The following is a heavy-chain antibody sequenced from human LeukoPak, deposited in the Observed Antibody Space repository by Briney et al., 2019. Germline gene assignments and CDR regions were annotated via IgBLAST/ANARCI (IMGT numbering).Heavy chain of an antibody. CDR1: GYTFTGYY. CDR3: ARVQSREWFGEGYFDY. Sequence: ASVKVSCKASGYTFTGYYMHWVRQAPGQGLEWMGWINPNSGGTNYVQKFQGRVTMTRDTSISTGNMELSRLTSDDTAVYYCARVQSREWFGEGYFDYWGQGTLVTVSS. J-gene: IGHJ4*02. V-gene: IGHV1-2*02. CDR2: INPNSGGT. D-gene: IGHD3-10*01.